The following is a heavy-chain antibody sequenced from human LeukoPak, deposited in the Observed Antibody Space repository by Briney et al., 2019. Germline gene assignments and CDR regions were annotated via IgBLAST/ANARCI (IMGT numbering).Heavy chain of an antibody. CDR2: ISSSGSTI. CDR3: ARDPPSHYYDSSGYFDY. J-gene: IGHJ4*02. D-gene: IGHD3-22*01. CDR1: GFTFSDYY. Sequence: PGGSLRLSCAASGFTFSDYYMSWIRQAPGKGLEWVSYISSSGSTIYYADSVKGRFTISRDNAKNSLYLQMNSLRAEDTAVYYCARDPPSHYYDSSGYFDYWGQGTLVTVSS. V-gene: IGHV3-11*01.